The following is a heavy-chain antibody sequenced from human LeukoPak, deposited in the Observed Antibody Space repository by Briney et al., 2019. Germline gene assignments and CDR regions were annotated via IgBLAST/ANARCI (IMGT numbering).Heavy chain of an antibody. CDR2: INYSGCT. J-gene: IGHJ5*02. Sequence: SQTLSLTRTVSVCSISSGDYYWIWIRQPPGKGREWIGYINYSGCTYYNPPRKSRVTISVDTSKNQFSLKLSSVTAADTAVYYCATRPSYYYGSGRGWFDPWGQGTLVTVSS. CDR3: ATRPSYYYGSGRGWFDP. D-gene: IGHD3-10*01. CDR1: VCSISSGDYY. V-gene: IGHV4-30-4*01.